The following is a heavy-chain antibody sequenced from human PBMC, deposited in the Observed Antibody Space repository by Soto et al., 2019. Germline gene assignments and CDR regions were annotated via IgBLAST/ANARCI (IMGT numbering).Heavy chain of an antibody. CDR3: ARGVENIVVVLDVFGYYGMDV. CDR1: GYRFTSYA. V-gene: IGHV1-3*01. Sequence: XSVKVSCKASGYRFTSYAIYWVRQAPGQRLEWMGWINAGNGNTKYSQKLQGRVTFTGDTSASTAHMELSSLRSEDTAVYFCARGVENIVVVLDVFGYYGMDVWGQGTTVTSP. CDR2: INAGNGNT. D-gene: IGHD2-2*01. J-gene: IGHJ6*02.